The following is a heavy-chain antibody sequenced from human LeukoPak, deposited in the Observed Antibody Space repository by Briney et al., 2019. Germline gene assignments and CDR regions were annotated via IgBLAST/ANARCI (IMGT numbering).Heavy chain of an antibody. Sequence: AGGSLRLSCAASGFTFSSYEMNWVRQAPGKGLEWVSYISSSGSTIYYADSVKGRFTIPRDNAKNSLYLQMNSLRAEDTALYYCAKDVTYYYGSGRLDPWGQGTLVTVSS. CDR3: AKDVTYYYGSGRLDP. CDR1: GFTFSSYE. D-gene: IGHD3-10*01. CDR2: ISSSGSTI. J-gene: IGHJ5*02. V-gene: IGHV3-48*03.